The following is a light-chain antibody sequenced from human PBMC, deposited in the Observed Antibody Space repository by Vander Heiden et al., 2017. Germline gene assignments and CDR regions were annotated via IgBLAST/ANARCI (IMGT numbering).Light chain of an antibody. CDR3: QAWETTTVV. Sequence: SYEVTQPPPVSVSPGQTASITCSGDRVGDKYVSWYQQRPGQSPVLVINQDSKRPSGIPERFSGSNSGNTATLTISGTQALDEADYYCQAWETTTVVFGGGTKL. V-gene: IGLV3-1*01. J-gene: IGLJ2*01. CDR2: QDS. CDR1: RVGDKY.